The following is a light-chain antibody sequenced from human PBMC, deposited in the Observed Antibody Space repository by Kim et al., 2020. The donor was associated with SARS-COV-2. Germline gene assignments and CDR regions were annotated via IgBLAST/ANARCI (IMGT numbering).Light chain of an antibody. CDR2: DAS. V-gene: IGKV1-16*02. Sequence: ASVGDRVTITRRAGRGVRDRLAWFQQIPGKAPKSLIYDASSLQSGVPSKFRGSGSGTDFTLTISNLQPEDSATYYCHLYNTYPPTFGGGTKVDIK. CDR1: RGVRDR. J-gene: IGKJ4*01. CDR3: HLYNTYPPT.